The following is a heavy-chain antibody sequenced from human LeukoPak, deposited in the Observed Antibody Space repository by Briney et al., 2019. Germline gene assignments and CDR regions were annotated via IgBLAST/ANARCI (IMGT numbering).Heavy chain of an antibody. D-gene: IGHD2/OR15-2a*01. Sequence: GGSLRLSCVASGFIFSTYPMNWVRQAPGKGLEWVSYITSSGSSIHYADSVKGRFSVSRDNAKNSLYLQLSSLRAEDTAVYYCARDNKDYFGMDVWGRGITVTVSS. J-gene: IGHJ6*02. CDR3: ARDNKDYFGMDV. CDR2: ITSSGSSI. CDR1: GFIFSTYP. V-gene: IGHV3-48*03.